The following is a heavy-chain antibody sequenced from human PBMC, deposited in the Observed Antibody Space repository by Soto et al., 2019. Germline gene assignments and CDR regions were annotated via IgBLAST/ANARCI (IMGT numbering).Heavy chain of an antibody. Sequence: SVSNAWMNWVRQAPGKGLAWVGRIKSKTDGGTTDYAAPVKGRFTISRDDSKNTLYLQMNSLKTEDTAVYYCTTVGMAYAFDIWGQGTMVTVSS. CDR1: SVSNAW. V-gene: IGHV3-15*07. CDR2: IKSKTDGGTT. J-gene: IGHJ3*02. D-gene: IGHD6-13*01. CDR3: TTVGMAYAFDI.